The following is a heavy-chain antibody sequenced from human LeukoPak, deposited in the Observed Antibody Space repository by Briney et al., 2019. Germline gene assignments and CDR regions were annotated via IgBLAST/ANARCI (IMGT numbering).Heavy chain of an antibody. D-gene: IGHD3-22*01. Sequence: SETLSLTCTVSGGSISSYYWSWIRQPAGKGLEWIGRIYTSGSTNYNPSLKSRVTMSVDTSKNQFSLKLSSVTAADTAVYYCARSPYDSSGYSSVLLDYWGQGTLVTVSS. CDR3: ARSPYDSSGYSSVLLDY. V-gene: IGHV4-4*07. J-gene: IGHJ4*02. CDR1: GGSISSYY. CDR2: IYTSGST.